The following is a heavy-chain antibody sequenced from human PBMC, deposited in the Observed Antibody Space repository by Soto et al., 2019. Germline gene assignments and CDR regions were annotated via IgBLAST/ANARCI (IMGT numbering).Heavy chain of an antibody. CDR1: GGSISSYF. CDR3: ARDLAAVPRAFDY. V-gene: IGHV4-59*01. D-gene: IGHD6-13*01. Sequence: SETLYLTCTVSGGSISSYFYIWVRQPPGKGLEWIGSVYYIGTTDYNPSLRSRVTISVDTSKTQFSLNLRSVTAADTAVYYCARDLAAVPRAFDYWGRGTLVTV. J-gene: IGHJ4*02. CDR2: VYYIGTT.